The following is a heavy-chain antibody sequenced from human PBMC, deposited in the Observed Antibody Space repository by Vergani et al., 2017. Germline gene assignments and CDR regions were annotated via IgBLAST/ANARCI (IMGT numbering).Heavy chain of an antibody. CDR2: IYSGGST. Sequence: EVQLVESGGGLVQPGGSLRLSCAASGFTVSSNYMSWVCPAPGKGLEWVSVIYSGGSTYYADSVKGRFTISRDNSKNTLYLQMNSRRAEDTAVYYCAREITMVRGGGHWGQGTLVTVSS. J-gene: IGHJ1*01. CDR1: GFTVSSNY. V-gene: IGHV3-66*01. D-gene: IGHD3-10*01. CDR3: AREITMVRGGGH.